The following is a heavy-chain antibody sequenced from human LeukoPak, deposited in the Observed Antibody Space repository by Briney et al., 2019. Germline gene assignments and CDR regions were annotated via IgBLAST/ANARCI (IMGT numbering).Heavy chain of an antibody. CDR1: GFTFSSYA. V-gene: IGHV3-23*01. CDR2: ISGSGGST. J-gene: IGHJ1*01. CDR3: AKVRTDYYDSSGHAQYFQH. D-gene: IGHD3-22*01. Sequence: GGSLRLSCAASGFTFSSYAISWVRQAPGKGLEWVSAISGSGGSTYYADSVKGRFTISRDNSKNTLYLQMNSLRAEDTAVDYCAKVRTDYYDSSGHAQYFQHGGQGTLVTVSP.